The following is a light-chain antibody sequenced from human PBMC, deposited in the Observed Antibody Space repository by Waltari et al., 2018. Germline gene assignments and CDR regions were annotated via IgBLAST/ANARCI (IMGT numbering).Light chain of an antibody. V-gene: IGKV4-1*01. CDR3: QQYYTTPWT. CDR2: WAS. CDR1: QSVLYSSNKKNY. Sequence: DIVTIQSPDSLAVSLGDRATINFKSSQSVLYSSNKKNYLAWYQQKTGQPPKLLIYWASTRESGVPDRFSGSGSGSDFTLTISSLQAEDVAVYYCQQYYTTPWTFGQGTKVEIK. J-gene: IGKJ1*01.